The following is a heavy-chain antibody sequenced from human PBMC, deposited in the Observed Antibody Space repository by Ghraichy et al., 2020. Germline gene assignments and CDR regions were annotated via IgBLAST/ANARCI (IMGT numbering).Heavy chain of an antibody. Sequence: GGSLRLSCAASGFTFSSYAMHWVRQAPGKGLEWVAVISYDGSNKYYADSVKGRFTISRDNSKNTLYLQMNSLRAEDTAVYYCARDSGSYQSMGEWYFDYWGQGTLVTVSS. V-gene: IGHV3-30-3*01. CDR3: ARDSGSYQSMGEWYFDY. CDR2: ISYDGSNK. J-gene: IGHJ4*02. CDR1: GFTFSSYA. D-gene: IGHD1-26*01.